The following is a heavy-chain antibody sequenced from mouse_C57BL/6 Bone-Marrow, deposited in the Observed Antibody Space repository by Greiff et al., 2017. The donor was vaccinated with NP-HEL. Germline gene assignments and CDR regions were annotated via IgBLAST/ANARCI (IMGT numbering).Heavy chain of an antibody. V-gene: IGHV1-62-2*01. D-gene: IGHD1-1*01. Sequence: QVQLQQSGAELVKPGASVKLSCKASGYTFTEYTIPWVKQRSGQGLGWIGWFYPGGGSIKYNEKFKDKATLTADKSSSTGYMELSRLTSEDSAVYFCARHEGAYITTGGFAYWGQGTLVTVSA. CDR2: FYPGGGSI. CDR1: GYTFTEYT. CDR3: ARHEGAYITTGGFAY. J-gene: IGHJ3*01.